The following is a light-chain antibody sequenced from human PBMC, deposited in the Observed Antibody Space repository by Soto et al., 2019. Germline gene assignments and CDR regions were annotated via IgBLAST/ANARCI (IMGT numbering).Light chain of an antibody. CDR2: EVS. CDR1: SSDLGGYNY. Sequence: QSALTQPASVSGSPGQSITISCTGTSSDLGGYNYVSWYQQHPGKAPKLMIYEVSSRPSGVSNRFSGSKSGNTASLTISGLQAEDEANYYCSSYTSSSTLVVFGGGTKVTVL. V-gene: IGLV2-14*03. CDR3: SSYTSSSTLVV. J-gene: IGLJ2*01.